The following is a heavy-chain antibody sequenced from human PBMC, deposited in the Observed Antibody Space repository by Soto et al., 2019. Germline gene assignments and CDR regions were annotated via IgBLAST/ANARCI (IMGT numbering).Heavy chain of an antibody. Sequence: QVQLRESGPGLVKPSETLSLTCTVSGGFISTYHWTWIQQSPGKGLEWIGYVHYSGTTNYNPSLKSRVTMSVDTSKNQFSLKLRSVTAADTAVYYCARGKIIGPWGQGTLVTVSS. CDR1: GGFISTYH. CDR2: VHYSGTT. D-gene: IGHD3-3*01. V-gene: IGHV4-59*01. CDR3: ARGKIIGP. J-gene: IGHJ5*02.